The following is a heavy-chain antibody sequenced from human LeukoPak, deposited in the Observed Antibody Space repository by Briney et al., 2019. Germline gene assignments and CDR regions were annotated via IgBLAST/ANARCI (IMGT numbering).Heavy chain of an antibody. CDR3: AKDRTAGYDGLVDY. CDR1: GFTFSSYG. CDR2: ISYDGSNK. J-gene: IGHJ4*02. V-gene: IGHV3-30*18. Sequence: PGGSLRLSCAASGFTFSSYGMHWVRQAPGKGLEWVAVISYDGSNKYYADSVKGRFTISRDNSKNTLYLRMNSLRAEDTAVYYCAKDRTAGYDGLVDYWGQGTLVTVSS. D-gene: IGHD5-12*01.